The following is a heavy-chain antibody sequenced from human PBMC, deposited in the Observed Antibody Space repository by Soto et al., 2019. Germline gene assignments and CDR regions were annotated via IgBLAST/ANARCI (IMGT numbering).Heavy chain of an antibody. CDR1: GGSFSAYY. D-gene: IGHD2-15*01. J-gene: IGHJ6*02. CDR3: VRGLRYSGMDV. CDR2: IDHSGGT. V-gene: IGHV4-34*01. Sequence: QVQLQQWGAGLLKPSETLSLTCAVNGGSFSAYYWTWIRQPPGRGLEWIVEIDHSGGTNYNPSLESRVTISIDTAKNRFSLNVTSVTAAETAVYYCVRGLRYSGMDVWGQGTTVTVS.